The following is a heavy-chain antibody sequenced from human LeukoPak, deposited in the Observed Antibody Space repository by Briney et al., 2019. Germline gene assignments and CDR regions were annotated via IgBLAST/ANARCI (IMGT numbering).Heavy chain of an antibody. CDR3: AKCITMVRGVVVTPSYCMDV. CDR1: EFSVGSNY. Sequence: GGSLRLSCAASEFSVGSNYMTWVRQAPGKGLEWVSLIYSGGSTYYADSVKGRFTISRDSSKNTLYLQMNSLRAEDTAVYYCAKCITMVRGVVVTPSYCMDVWGKGTTVTISS. D-gene: IGHD3-10*01. V-gene: IGHV3-66*01. J-gene: IGHJ6*03. CDR2: IYSGGST.